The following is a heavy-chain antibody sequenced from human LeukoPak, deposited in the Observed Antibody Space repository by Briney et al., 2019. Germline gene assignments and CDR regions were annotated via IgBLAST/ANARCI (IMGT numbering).Heavy chain of an antibody. J-gene: IGHJ3*02. Sequence: GGSLRLSCAASGFTFSSHWMSWVRQAPGKGLEWVANIKQDGSDKRYVDSVKGRFTISRDNAKNSLYLQMNSLRAEDTAVYYCARGTEWLLAHAFDIWGQGTMVTVSS. D-gene: IGHD3-3*01. CDR2: IKQDGSDK. CDR1: GFTFSSHW. V-gene: IGHV3-7*01. CDR3: ARGTEWLLAHAFDI.